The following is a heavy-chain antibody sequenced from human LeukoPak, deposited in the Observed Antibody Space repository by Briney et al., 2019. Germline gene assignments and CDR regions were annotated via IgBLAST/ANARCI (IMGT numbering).Heavy chain of an antibody. D-gene: IGHD3-10*01. CDR3: ARAYGSGSYYDY. Sequence: HPGGSLRLSCAASGFTVSSNYMSWVRQAPGKGLEYVSAISSNGGSTYYANSVKGRFTISRDNSKNTLYLQMGSLRAEDMAVYYCARAYGSGSYYDYWGQGTLVTVSS. J-gene: IGHJ4*02. CDR1: GFTVSSNY. CDR2: ISSNGGST. V-gene: IGHV3-64*01.